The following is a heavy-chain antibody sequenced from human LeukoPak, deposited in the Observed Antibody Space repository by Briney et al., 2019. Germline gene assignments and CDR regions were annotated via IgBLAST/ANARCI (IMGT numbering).Heavy chain of an antibody. CDR2: INPNSGGT. V-gene: IGHV1-2*02. Sequence: GASVKVSCKASGYTFTGYYMHWVRQTPGQGLEWMGWINPNSGGTNYAQKFQGRVTMTRDTSISTAYMELSRLRSDDTAVYYCARDLDFWSGYYYFDYWGQGTLVTVSS. CDR1: GYTFTGYY. D-gene: IGHD3-3*01. J-gene: IGHJ4*02. CDR3: ARDLDFWSGYYYFDY.